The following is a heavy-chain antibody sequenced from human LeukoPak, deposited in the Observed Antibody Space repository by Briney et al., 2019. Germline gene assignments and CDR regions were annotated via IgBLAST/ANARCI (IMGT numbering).Heavy chain of an antibody. CDR3: VRGSWWTTHLVFDY. J-gene: IGHJ4*02. D-gene: IGHD2-15*01. Sequence: GGSLRLSCAASGFTVSSNYMSWVRQAPGKGLEWVSVIYSGGSTYYADSVKGRFTISRDNAKNSLYLQMNSLRAEDTAVYYCVRGSWWTTHLVFDYWGQGTLVTVSS. V-gene: IGHV3-53*01. CDR1: GFTVSSNY. CDR2: IYSGGST.